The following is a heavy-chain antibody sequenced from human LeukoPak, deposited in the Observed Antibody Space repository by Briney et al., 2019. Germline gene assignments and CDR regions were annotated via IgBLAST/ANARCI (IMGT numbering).Heavy chain of an antibody. CDR2: MNPNSGNT. J-gene: IGHJ6*03. Sequence: ASVKVSCEASGYTFTSYDINWVRQATGQGLEWMGWMNPNSGNTGYAQKFQGRVTITRNTSISTAYMELSSLRSEDTAVYYCARGLSSSWYVSTYYYYYYYMDVWGKGTTVTVSS. CDR3: ARGLSSSWYVSTYYYYYYYMDV. V-gene: IGHV1-8*03. CDR1: GYTFTSYD. D-gene: IGHD6-13*01.